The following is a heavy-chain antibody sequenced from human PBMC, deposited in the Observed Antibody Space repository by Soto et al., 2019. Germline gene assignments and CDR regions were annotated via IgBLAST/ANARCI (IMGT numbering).Heavy chain of an antibody. CDR3: ARASGYYWSTGWELDY. V-gene: IGHV3-48*01. D-gene: IGHD5-12*01. CDR1: GFTFSRHS. Sequence: EVQLVESGGGSVQPGGSLRLSCAASGFTFSRHSMNWVRQAPGKGLEWVSYISSSSTIYYADSVTGRFTISRDNAKDSLYLQMNSLRAEDTAVYYCARASGYYWSTGWELDYWGQGTLVNVSS. J-gene: IGHJ4*02. CDR2: ISSSSTI.